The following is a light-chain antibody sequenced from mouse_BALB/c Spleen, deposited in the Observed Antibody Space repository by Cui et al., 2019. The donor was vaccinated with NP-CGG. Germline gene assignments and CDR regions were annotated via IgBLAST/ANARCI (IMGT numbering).Light chain of an antibody. CDR2: GTN. CDR3: ALWYSNHWV. V-gene: IGLV1*01. CDR1: TGTVTTNNY. Sequence: HAVVTQESELTTSPGATVTLTCRSSTGTVTTNNYANWVQEKPDHLFTGLIGGTNNRAPGVPARFSGSLIGNKAALTITGSQTEDEAIYFCALWYSNHWVFGGGTKLTVL. J-gene: IGLJ1*01.